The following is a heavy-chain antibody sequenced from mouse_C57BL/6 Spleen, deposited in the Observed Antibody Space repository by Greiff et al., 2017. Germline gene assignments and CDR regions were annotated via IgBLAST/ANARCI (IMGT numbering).Heavy chain of an antibody. Sequence: EVQLQESGPSLVRPSQTLSLTCTVTGFSINSDCYWIWIRQFPGNKLEYIGYTFYSGITYYNPSRESRTYITRDTSKNQFSLKLSSVTTEDTATYYCARAHYYGSSYAMDYWGQGTSVTVSS. CDR1: GFSINSDCY. D-gene: IGHD1-1*01. J-gene: IGHJ4*01. V-gene: IGHV3-3*01. CDR3: ARAHYYGSSYAMDY. CDR2: TFYSGIT.